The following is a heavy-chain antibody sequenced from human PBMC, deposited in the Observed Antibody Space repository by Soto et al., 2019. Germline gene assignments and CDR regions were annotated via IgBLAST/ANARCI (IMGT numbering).Heavy chain of an antibody. CDR2: IIPIFGTA. Sequence: QVQLVQSGAEVKKPGSSVKVSCKASGGTFSSYAISWVRQAPGQGLEWMGGIIPIFGTANYEQKFQGRVTITADESTSTAYMELSSLRAEDTAVYYCARVPAAMQSGGYYYYGMDVWGQGTTVTVSS. J-gene: IGHJ6*02. CDR3: ARVPAAMQSGGYYYYGMDV. V-gene: IGHV1-69*01. CDR1: GGTFSSYA. D-gene: IGHD2-2*01.